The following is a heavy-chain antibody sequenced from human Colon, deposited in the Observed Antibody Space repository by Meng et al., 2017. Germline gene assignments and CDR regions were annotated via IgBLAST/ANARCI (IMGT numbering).Heavy chain of an antibody. CDR3: VRSSGWVRTGFDP. V-gene: IGHV4-34*01. CDR1: GGSFSGYY. CDR2: INDSGST. Sequence: QVQLQQWGAGLLKPSETLSLTCGVYGGSFSGYYWSWIRQPPGKGLEWMGDINDSGSTNYNPSLKSRVTVSIDTSKSQFSLKLTSVTAADTVVYYCVRSSGWVRTGFDPWGQGTLVTVFS. J-gene: IGHJ5*02. D-gene: IGHD6-19*01.